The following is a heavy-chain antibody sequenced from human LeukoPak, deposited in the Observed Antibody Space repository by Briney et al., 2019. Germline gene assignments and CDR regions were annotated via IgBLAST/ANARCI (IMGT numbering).Heavy chain of an antibody. CDR3: AKDFNPRYSSGWFFDY. Sequence: GGTLRLSCAASGFTFSSYGMSWVRQAPGKGLEWVSAISGSGGSTYYADSVKGRFTISRDNSKNTLYLQMNSLRAEVTAVYYCAKDFNPRYSSGWFFDYWGQGTLVTVSS. CDR2: ISGSGGST. CDR1: GFTFSSYG. J-gene: IGHJ4*02. D-gene: IGHD6-19*01. V-gene: IGHV3-23*01.